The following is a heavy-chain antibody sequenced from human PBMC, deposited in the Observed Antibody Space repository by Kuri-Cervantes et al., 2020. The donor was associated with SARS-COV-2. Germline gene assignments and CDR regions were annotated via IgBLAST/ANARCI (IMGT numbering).Heavy chain of an antibody. Sequence: SETLSLTCAVYGGSFSGYYWGWIRQPPGKGLEWIGSIYYSGSTYYNPSPKSRVTISVDTSKNQFSLKLSSVTAADTAVYYCARHVPDWLLNWFDPWGQGTLVTVSS. D-gene: IGHD3-9*01. CDR2: IYYSGST. CDR1: GGSFSGYY. J-gene: IGHJ5*02. V-gene: IGHV4-39*01. CDR3: ARHVPDWLLNWFDP.